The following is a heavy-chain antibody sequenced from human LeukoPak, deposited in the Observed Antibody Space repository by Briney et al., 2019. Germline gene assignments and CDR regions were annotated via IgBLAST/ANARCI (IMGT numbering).Heavy chain of an antibody. D-gene: IGHD3-9*01. Sequence: PSETLSLTCTVSGGSISSYYWSWIRQPPGKGLEWIGYIYYSGSTNYNPSLKSRVTISVDTSKNQFSLKLSSVTAADTAVYYCARDAGVLRYFDWSTDASDIWGQGTMVTVSS. J-gene: IGHJ3*02. CDR2: IYYSGST. CDR3: ARDAGVLRYFDWSTDASDI. V-gene: IGHV4-59*01. CDR1: GGSISSYY.